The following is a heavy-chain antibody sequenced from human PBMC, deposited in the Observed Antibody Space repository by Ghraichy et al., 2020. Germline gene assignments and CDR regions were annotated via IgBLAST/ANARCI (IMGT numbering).Heavy chain of an antibody. V-gene: IGHV2-70*01. Sequence: SGPTLVKPTQTLTLTCTFSGFSLSTNGMCVSWIRQPPGKALEWLALIDWDDDKYYSTSLKTRLTISKDTSKNQVVLTMTSMDPVDTATYYCARMYYDYVWGNYRYTYFDYWGQGTLVTVSS. D-gene: IGHD3-16*02. CDR1: GFSLSTNGMC. J-gene: IGHJ4*02. CDR2: IDWDDDK. CDR3: ARMYYDYVWGNYRYTYFDY.